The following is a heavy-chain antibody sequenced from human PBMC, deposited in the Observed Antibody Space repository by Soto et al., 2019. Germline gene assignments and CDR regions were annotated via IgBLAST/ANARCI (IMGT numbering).Heavy chain of an antibody. D-gene: IGHD1-26*01. J-gene: IGHJ6*02. CDR2: IYYSGST. Sequence: EAPALTFTVCGGCISSYYWSWIGQPPGKGLEWIGYIYYSGSTNYNPSLKSRVTISVDTSKNQFSLKLSSVTAADTAVYYCARARSSSGSYQYYYYYGMHVWGQGTTVTVSS. CDR1: GGCISSYY. V-gene: IGHV4-59*01. CDR3: ARARSSSGSYQYYYYYGMHV.